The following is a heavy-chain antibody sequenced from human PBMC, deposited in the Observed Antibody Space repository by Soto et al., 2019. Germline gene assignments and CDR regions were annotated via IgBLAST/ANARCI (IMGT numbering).Heavy chain of an antibody. J-gene: IGHJ6*02. CDR2: IKSKTDGGTT. Sequence: GGSLRLSCAASGFTFSNACMNWVRQAPGKGLEWVGRIKSKTDGGTTDYAAPVKGRFTISRDDSKNTLYLQMNSLKTEDTAVYYCTTGSPGDCSSTSCSPGYYYYGMDVWGQGTTVTVSS. CDR1: GFTFSNAC. CDR3: TTGSPGDCSSTSCSPGYYYYGMDV. D-gene: IGHD2-2*01. V-gene: IGHV3-15*07.